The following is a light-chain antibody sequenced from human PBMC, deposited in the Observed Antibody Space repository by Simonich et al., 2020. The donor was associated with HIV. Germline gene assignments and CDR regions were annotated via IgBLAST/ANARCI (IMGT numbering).Light chain of an antibody. CDR2: DVS. V-gene: IGLV2-14*01. CDR3: QSYDSSLSGSV. Sequence: QSALTQPASVSGSPAQSITISCTGNSSDVGGYNYVSWYQQHPGKAPKLMIFDVSKRPSGVSNRFSGSKSGTSASLAITGLQAEDEADYYCQSYDSSLSGSVFGGGTKLTVL. J-gene: IGLJ3*02. CDR1: SSDVGGYNY.